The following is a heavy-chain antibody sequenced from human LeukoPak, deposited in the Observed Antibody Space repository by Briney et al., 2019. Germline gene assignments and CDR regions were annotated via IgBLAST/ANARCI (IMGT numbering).Heavy chain of an antibody. CDR1: GFTFSSYA. J-gene: IGHJ4*02. V-gene: IGHV3-23*01. CDR3: AKVGGGSYWSVDY. CDR2: ISGSGGST. D-gene: IGHD1-26*01. Sequence: GGSLRLSCAASGFTFSSYAMSWVRQAPGKGLEWVSAISGSGGSTYYADSVEGRFTIPKDNSKNTLYLQMNHPRAEDTGVYHWAKVGGGSYWSVDYWGQGTLVTVSS.